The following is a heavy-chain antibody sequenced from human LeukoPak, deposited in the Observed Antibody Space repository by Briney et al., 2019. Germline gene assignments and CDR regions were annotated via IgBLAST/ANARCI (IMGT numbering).Heavy chain of an antibody. V-gene: IGHV3-23*01. Sequence: GGSLRLSCAASGFTFSSYGMSWVRQAPGKGLEGVSAISGSGGSTYYADSVKGGFTISRDNSKNTLYLQMSSLRAEDTAVYYCAKEGAVRVIVVVVFDYWGQGNPGHRLL. CDR1: GFTFSSYG. D-gene: IGHD3-22*01. CDR2: ISGSGGST. CDR3: AKEGAVRVIVVVVFDY. J-gene: IGHJ4*02.